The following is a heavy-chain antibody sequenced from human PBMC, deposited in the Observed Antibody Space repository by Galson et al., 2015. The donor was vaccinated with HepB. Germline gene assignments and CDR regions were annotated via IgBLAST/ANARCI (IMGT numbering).Heavy chain of an antibody. Sequence: CAISGDSVSGNIVSWNWIRQSPSRGFEWLGRTYFRSKWYYDYAVSVKSRITINPDTSENQFSLQLHSVTPEDTAVYYSAGAGYCRSTYCFFAYWGQGTLVTVSS. J-gene: IGHJ4*02. D-gene: IGHD2-2*01. CDR3: AGAGYCRSTYCFFAY. CDR2: TYFRSKWYY. V-gene: IGHV6-1*01. CDR1: GDSVSGNIVS.